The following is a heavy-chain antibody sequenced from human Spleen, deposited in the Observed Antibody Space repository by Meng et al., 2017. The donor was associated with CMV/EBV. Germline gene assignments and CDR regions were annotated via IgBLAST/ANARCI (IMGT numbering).Heavy chain of an antibody. CDR2: IIPMLGLA. CDR3: VRDNRMSF. Sequence: SVKVSCKASGGTFSSYAISWVRQAPGQGLEWMGGIIPMLGLANYAQKFQGRVTITADKSTSTAYMELSSLRSDDTAVYYCVRDNRMSFWGPGTLVTVSS. D-gene: IGHD1-14*01. V-gene: IGHV1-69*10. J-gene: IGHJ4*02. CDR1: GGTFSSYA.